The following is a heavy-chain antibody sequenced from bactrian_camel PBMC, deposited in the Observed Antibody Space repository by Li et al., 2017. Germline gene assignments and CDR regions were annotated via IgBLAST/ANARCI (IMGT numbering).Heavy chain of an antibody. CDR2: ISSDGRT. V-gene: IGHV3S10*01. J-gene: IGHJ4*01. Sequence: VQLVESGGDLVQPGGSLRLSCAASGYPFSNYYMSWVRQPPGKRCELVASISSDGRTYYTDSVKGRFTIYEDNDKTAVYLQMRDLKPEDTASYYCAADSHKDVSDLRCDLWGQGTQVTVS. CDR3: AADSHKDVSDLRCDL. D-gene: IGHD6*01. CDR1: GYPFSNYY.